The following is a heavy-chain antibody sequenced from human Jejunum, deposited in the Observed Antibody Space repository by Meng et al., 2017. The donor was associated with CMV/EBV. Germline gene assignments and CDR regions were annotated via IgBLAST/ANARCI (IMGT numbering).Heavy chain of an antibody. J-gene: IGHJ4*02. D-gene: IGHD4-11*01. CDR3: ARENDYRNYFDS. CDR1: GFSFGDYT. V-gene: IGHV3-15*01. Sequence: SGFSFGDYTMHWVRQRPGKGLEWVGLIKSKADGGTTHYAAPVEGRFTISRDDTKNTLYLQMNSLKSEDTAAYFCARENDYRNYFDSWGRGTLVTVSS. CDR2: IKSKADGGTT.